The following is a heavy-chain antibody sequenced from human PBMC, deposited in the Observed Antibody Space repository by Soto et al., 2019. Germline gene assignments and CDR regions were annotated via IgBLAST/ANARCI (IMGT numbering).Heavy chain of an antibody. CDR3: AKDKKGRRSTGYYSDS. D-gene: IGHD3-22*01. CDR2: ISWDGVLR. V-gene: IGHV3-43*01. CDR1: GFTFGDYT. J-gene: IGHJ4*02. Sequence: GGSLRLSCAASGFTFGDYTMHRVRQVPGQGLEWVSLISWDGVLRFYADSVKGRFTISRDNFKNSLYLQMNSLRTEDTAVYYCAKDKKGRRSTGYYSDSWGQGTLVTVSS.